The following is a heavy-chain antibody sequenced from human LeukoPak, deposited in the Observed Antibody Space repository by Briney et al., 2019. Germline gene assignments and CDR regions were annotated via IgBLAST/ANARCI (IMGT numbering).Heavy chain of an antibody. Sequence: GGSLRLSCAASGFTFSSYWMSWVRQAPGKGLEWVANIKQDGSEKHYVDSVKGRFTISRDNAKNSLYLQMNSLRVEDTAVYYCARDNRVVAGWDGDAFDIWGQGTMVTVSS. J-gene: IGHJ3*02. D-gene: IGHD6-19*01. V-gene: IGHV3-7*01. CDR3: ARDNRVVAGWDGDAFDI. CDR1: GFTFSSYW. CDR2: IKQDGSEK.